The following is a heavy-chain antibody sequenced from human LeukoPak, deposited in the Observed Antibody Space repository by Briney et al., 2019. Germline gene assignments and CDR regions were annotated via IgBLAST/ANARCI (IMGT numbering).Heavy chain of an antibody. Sequence: ASVKVSCKASGGTFSSYAISWVRQAPGQGLEWMGRMIPIFGTANYAQKFQGRVTITTDESTSTAYMELSSLRSEDTAVYYCARDRGASSGPLVYWGQGTLVTVSS. J-gene: IGHJ4*02. CDR1: GGTFSSYA. D-gene: IGHD6-19*01. V-gene: IGHV1-69*05. CDR2: MIPIFGTA. CDR3: ARDRGASSGPLVY.